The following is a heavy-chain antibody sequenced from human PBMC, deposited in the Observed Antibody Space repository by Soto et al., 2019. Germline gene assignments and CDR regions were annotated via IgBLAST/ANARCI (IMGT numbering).Heavy chain of an antibody. CDR2: IYYSGST. V-gene: IGHV4-31*03. J-gene: IGHJ4*02. CDR1: GGSISSGGYY. CDR3: AREPLT. Sequence: QVQLQESGPGLVKPSQTLSLTCTVSGGSISSGGYYWNWIRQHPGKGLEWIGYIYYSGSTYYNPALQSRVTISVVTSKTQFALKPCSVTAADTAVDYCAREPLTWGQGALVTVSS.